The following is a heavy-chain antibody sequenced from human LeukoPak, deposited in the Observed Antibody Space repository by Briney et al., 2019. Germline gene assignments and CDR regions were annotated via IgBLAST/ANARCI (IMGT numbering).Heavy chain of an antibody. CDR3: ARGRIQLWYIYFDY. Sequence: SETLSLTCTVSGGSISYYYWSWIRQPAGKGLEWIGRIYTSGTTNYNPSLKSRVTISVDTSKNQFSLKLSSVTAADTAVYYCARGRIQLWYIYFDYWGQGTLVTVSS. CDR1: GGSISYYY. D-gene: IGHD5-18*01. J-gene: IGHJ4*02. CDR2: IYTSGTT. V-gene: IGHV4-4*07.